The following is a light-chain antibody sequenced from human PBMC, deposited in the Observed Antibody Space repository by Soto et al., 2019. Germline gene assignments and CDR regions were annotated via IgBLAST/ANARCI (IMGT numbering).Light chain of an antibody. V-gene: IGKV1-33*01. CDR2: DAS. CDR3: QPYDNLPLT. Sequence: DIQMTQAPYSLSASVGDRVTSTCQASQDIKNYLTWYQQKSGKAPNHLIYDASDLETGVPSRLSGSGSGTDFTFTINILQPEDIAPYYCQPYDNLPLTFGGGTKVEIK. J-gene: IGKJ4*01. CDR1: QDIKNY.